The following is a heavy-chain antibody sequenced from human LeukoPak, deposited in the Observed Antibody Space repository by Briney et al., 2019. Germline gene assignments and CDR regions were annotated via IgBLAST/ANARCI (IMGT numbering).Heavy chain of an antibody. D-gene: IGHD2-2*02. CDR1: GGSISSTNYD. CDR2: IYYSGST. V-gene: IGHV4-39*07. J-gene: IGHJ4*02. Sequence: SETLSLTCRVSGGSISSTNYDWGWIRQPPGKGLEWIGNIYYSGSTYYNPSLKSRVTISVDTSKNQFSLKLSSVTAADTAVYYCARTPRTSHCYTDYWGQGTLVTASS. CDR3: ARTPRTSHCYTDY.